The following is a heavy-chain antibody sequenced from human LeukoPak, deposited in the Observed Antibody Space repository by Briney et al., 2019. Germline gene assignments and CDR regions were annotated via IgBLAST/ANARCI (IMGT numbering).Heavy chain of an antibody. J-gene: IGHJ3*02. D-gene: IGHD5-18*01. CDR3: ARGAGYSYGYQDAFDI. Sequence: PSETLSLTCTVSGGSLSSYYWSWIRQPPGKGLEWIGYIYYSGSTNYNPSLKSRVTISVDTSKNQFSLKLSSVTAADTAVYYCARGAGYSYGYQDAFDIWGQGTMVTVSS. CDR1: GGSLSSYY. V-gene: IGHV4-59*01. CDR2: IYYSGST.